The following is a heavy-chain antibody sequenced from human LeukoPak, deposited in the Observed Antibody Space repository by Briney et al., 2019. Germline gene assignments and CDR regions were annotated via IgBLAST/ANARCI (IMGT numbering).Heavy chain of an antibody. CDR3: ATGGEMATITY. V-gene: IGHV3-30*04. D-gene: IGHD5-24*01. J-gene: IGHJ4*02. CDR1: GFTFSSYA. Sequence: PGRSLRLSCAASGFTFSSYAMHWVRQAPGKGLEWVAVISYDGSNKYYADSVKGRFTISRDNSKNTLYLQMNSLRAEDTAVYYCATGGEMATITYWGQGTLVTVSS. CDR2: ISYDGSNK.